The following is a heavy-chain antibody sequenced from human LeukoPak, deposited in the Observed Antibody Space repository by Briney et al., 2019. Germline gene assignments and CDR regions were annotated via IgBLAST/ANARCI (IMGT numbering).Heavy chain of an antibody. V-gene: IGHV3-23*01. Sequence: QPGGSLRLSCAASGFTFSSYAMSWVRQAPGKGLEWVSAISGSGGSTYYADSVKGRFTISRDNSKNTLYLQMNSLRAEDTAVYYCAKVPFGIVVVPAGFDYWGQGTLVTVSS. J-gene: IGHJ4*02. CDR1: GFTFSSYA. D-gene: IGHD2-2*01. CDR3: AKVPFGIVVVPAGFDY. CDR2: ISGSGGST.